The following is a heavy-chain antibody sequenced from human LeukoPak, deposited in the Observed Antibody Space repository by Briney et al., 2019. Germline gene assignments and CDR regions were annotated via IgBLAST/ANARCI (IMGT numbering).Heavy chain of an antibody. CDR3: ARDAGGVWGSYFDY. J-gene: IGHJ4*02. CDR2: ISSSSSYI. V-gene: IGHV3-21*01. CDR1: GFTFSSYS. Sequence: GGSLRLSCAASGFTFSSYSMNWVRQAPGKGLEWVSSISSSSSYIYYADSVKGRFTVSRDNVKNSLYLQMNSLRAEDTAVYYCARDAGGVWGSYFDYWGQGTLVTVSS. D-gene: IGHD3-16*01.